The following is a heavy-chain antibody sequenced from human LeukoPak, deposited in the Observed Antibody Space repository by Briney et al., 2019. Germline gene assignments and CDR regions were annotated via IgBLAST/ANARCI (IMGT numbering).Heavy chain of an antibody. V-gene: IGHV3-30*02. CDR1: GFTFSSYG. CDR3: AKGGERLSPDPPNWFDP. D-gene: IGHD1-14*01. J-gene: IGHJ5*02. Sequence: PGGSLRLSCAASGFTFSSYGMHWVRQAPGKGLEWVAFIRYDGSNKYYADSVKGRFTISRENSKNTLYLQMNSLRAEDTAVYYCAKGGERLSPDPPNWFDPWGQGTLVTVSS. CDR2: IRYDGSNK.